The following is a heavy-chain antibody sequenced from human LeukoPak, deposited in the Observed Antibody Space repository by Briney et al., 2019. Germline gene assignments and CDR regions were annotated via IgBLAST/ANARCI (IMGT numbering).Heavy chain of an antibody. CDR1: GASITSHNW. J-gene: IGHJ3*02. D-gene: IGHD3-22*01. CDR3: AASYYDRSGYYSDAFDI. Sequence: SETLSLTCAVSGASITSHNWWSWVRQAPGKGLEWIGDIYHSGTTNYNPSLKSRVSMSVDKPTNQFSLKVSSVTAADTAVYYCAASYYDRSGYYSDAFDIWVQGTMITISS. V-gene: IGHV4-4*02. CDR2: IYHSGTT.